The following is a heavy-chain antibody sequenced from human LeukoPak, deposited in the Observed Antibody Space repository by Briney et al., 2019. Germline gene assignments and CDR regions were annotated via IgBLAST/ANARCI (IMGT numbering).Heavy chain of an antibody. D-gene: IGHD6-13*01. CDR3: ARVLAADFYYYYYMDV. V-gene: IGHV4-34*01. CDR1: GGSFSGYY. CDR2: INHSGST. Sequence: SETLSLTCAVYGGSFSGYYWTWIRQPPGTGLEWIGEINHSGSTDYNPFLKSRVTISVDTSKNQFSLKLSSVTAADTAVYYCARVLAADFYYYYYMDVWGKGTTVTVSS. J-gene: IGHJ6*03.